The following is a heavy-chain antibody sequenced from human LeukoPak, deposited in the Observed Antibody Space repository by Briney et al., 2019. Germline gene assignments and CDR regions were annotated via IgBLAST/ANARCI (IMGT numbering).Heavy chain of an antibody. D-gene: IGHD2-2*01. CDR2: ISDGGDNT. V-gene: IGHV3-23*01. CDR3: ARASGCSSTSCLHHFDY. CDR1: GFTFSTYG. J-gene: IGHJ4*02. Sequence: GGSLRLSCAASGFTFSTYGMSWVRQAPGKGLEWVSGISDGGDNTYYADSVKGRFTISRDNTKNTLYLQMNSLRTEDTAVYYCARASGCSSTSCLHHFDYWGQGTLVTVSS.